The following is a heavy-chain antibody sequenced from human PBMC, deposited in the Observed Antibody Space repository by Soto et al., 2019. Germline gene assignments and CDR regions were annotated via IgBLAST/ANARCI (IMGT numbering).Heavy chain of an antibody. Sequence: GGSLRLSCAASGFTFSSNAMSWVRQAPGKGLEWVSSISGNAGSTYYADSVKGRFTISRDNSKKTLYMQMNSLRAEDTAVYYCAKTQVSEFWSGYYPYYFDYWGQGTLVTVSS. V-gene: IGHV3-23*01. J-gene: IGHJ4*02. CDR1: GFTFSSNA. CDR3: AKTQVSEFWSGYYPYYFDY. CDR2: ISGNAGST. D-gene: IGHD3-3*01.